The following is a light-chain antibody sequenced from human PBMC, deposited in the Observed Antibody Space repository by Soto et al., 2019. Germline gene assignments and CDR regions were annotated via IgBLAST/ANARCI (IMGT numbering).Light chain of an antibody. V-gene: IGLV1-40*01. CDR3: QSYDTSLSGFYV. J-gene: IGLJ1*01. CDR2: DNN. CDR1: SSNIGAGYN. Sequence: ALTQPPSVSGAPGQRVSISCTGSSSNIGAGYNVHWYQQLPGTAPKLLIYDNNNRPSGVPDRFSGSKSGTSASLAITGLQAEDEADYYCQSYDTSLSGFYVFGTGTKVTVL.